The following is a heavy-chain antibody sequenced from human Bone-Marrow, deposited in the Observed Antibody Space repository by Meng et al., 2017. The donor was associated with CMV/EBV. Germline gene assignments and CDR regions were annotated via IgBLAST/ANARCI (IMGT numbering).Heavy chain of an antibody. CDR2: IIPILGIA. Sequence: SVKVSCKASGGTFSSYTISWVRQAPGQGLEWMGRIIPILGIANYAQKFQGRVTITADKSTSTAYMELSSLRSEYTAVYYCAHDSSGYRGWFDPWGQGTLVTVSS. V-gene: IGHV1-69*02. CDR3: AHDSSGYRGWFDP. D-gene: IGHD3-22*01. CDR1: GGTFSSYT. J-gene: IGHJ5*02.